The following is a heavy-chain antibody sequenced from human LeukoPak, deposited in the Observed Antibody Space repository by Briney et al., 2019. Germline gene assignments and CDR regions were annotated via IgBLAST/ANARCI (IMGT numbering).Heavy chain of an antibody. Sequence: GGSLRLSCAASGFSFSGHWMNWVRQPPGKGLEWVAYIKPDESEKYYVDSVKGRFTISRDDAKRSLDLQMDSLRAEDTAIYYCAYRNTLDYWGQGTLVIVSS. J-gene: IGHJ4*02. CDR3: AYRNTLDY. CDR2: IKPDESEK. D-gene: IGHD1-26*01. V-gene: IGHV3-7*02. CDR1: GFSFSGHW.